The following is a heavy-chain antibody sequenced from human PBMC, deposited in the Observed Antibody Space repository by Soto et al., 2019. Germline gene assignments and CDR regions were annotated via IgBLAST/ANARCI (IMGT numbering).Heavy chain of an antibody. CDR1: GFPFSSYS. CDR2: ISYDGSNK. V-gene: IGHV3-30-3*01. D-gene: IGHD2-2*01. J-gene: IGHJ6*02. CDR3: ARDRYRRRDIVVVPAAISYYYGMDV. Sequence: GGSLRLSCAASGFPFSSYSMHWVRQAPGKGLEWVAVISYDGSNKYYADSVKGRFTISRDNSKNTLYLQMNSLRAEDTAVYYCARDRYRRRDIVVVPAAISYYYGMDVWGQGTTVTVSS.